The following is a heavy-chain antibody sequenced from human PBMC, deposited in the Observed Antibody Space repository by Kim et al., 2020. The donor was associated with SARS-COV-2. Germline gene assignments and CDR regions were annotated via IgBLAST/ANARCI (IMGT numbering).Heavy chain of an antibody. CDR1: GFTFSDYY. J-gene: IGHJ6*02. D-gene: IGHD3-22*01. CDR3: ARGLRRITMIVVVIPNYYGMDV. Sequence: GGSLRLSCAASGFTFSDYYMSWIRQAPGKGLEWVSYISSSGSTIYYADSVKGRFTISRDNAKNSLYLQMNSLRAEDTAVYYCARGLRRITMIVVVIPNYYGMDVWGQGTTVTVSS. V-gene: IGHV3-11*01. CDR2: ISSSGSTI.